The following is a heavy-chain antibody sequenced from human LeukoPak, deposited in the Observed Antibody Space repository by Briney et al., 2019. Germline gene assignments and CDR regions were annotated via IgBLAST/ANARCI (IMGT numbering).Heavy chain of an antibody. CDR1: GFTFSSYS. CDR3: ARDRYYCDSSGLTSNDY. V-gene: IGHV3-21*01. J-gene: IGHJ4*02. D-gene: IGHD3-22*01. Sequence: GGSLRLSCAASGFTFSSYSMNWVRQAPGKGLEWVSSISSSSSYIYYADSVKGRFTISRDNAKNSLYLQMNSLRAEDTAVYYCARDRYYCDSSGLTSNDYWGQGTLVTVSS. CDR2: ISSSSSYI.